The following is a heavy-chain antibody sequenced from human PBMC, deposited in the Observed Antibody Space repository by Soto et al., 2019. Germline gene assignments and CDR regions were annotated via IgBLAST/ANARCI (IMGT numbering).Heavy chain of an antibody. Sequence: QVQLVQSGAEVKKPGASVKVSCKVSGYTLTELSMHWVRQAPGKGLEWMGGFDPEDGETIYAQKFQGRVTMTEDTSTDTAYMELRRLRSEDTAVYYCATPDSSSSHFHLDYWGQGTLVTVSS. CDR3: ATPDSSSSHFHLDY. D-gene: IGHD6-13*01. CDR2: FDPEDGET. J-gene: IGHJ4*02. V-gene: IGHV1-24*01. CDR1: GYTLTELS.